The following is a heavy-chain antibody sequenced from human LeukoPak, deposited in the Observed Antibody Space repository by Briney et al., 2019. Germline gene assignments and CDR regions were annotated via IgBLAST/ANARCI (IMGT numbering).Heavy chain of an antibody. J-gene: IGHJ4*02. CDR2: MNPNSGNT. D-gene: IGHD3-9*01. Sequence: ASVKVSCKASGYTFTSYDINWVRQATGQGLEWMGWMNPNSGNTGYAQKFQGRVTMTRNTSISTAYMEVSSLRSEDTAVYYCARGTRGDILTGHSLGYWGQGTLVTVSS. CDR1: GYTFTSYD. V-gene: IGHV1-8*01. CDR3: ARGTRGDILTGHSLGY.